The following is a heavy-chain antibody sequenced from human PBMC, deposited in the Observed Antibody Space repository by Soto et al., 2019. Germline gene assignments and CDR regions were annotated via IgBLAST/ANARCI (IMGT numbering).Heavy chain of an antibody. J-gene: IGHJ4*02. CDR1: GGTFSSYA. CDR3: ARVVTDTAMVIGEYSYDK. V-gene: IGHV1-69*13. D-gene: IGHD5-18*01. Sequence: SVKVSCKASGGTFSSYAISWVRQAPGQGLEWMGGIIPIFGTANYAQKFQGRVTITADESTSTAYMELSSLRSEDTAVYYCARVVTDTAMVIGEYSYDKWSQGT. CDR2: IIPIFGTA.